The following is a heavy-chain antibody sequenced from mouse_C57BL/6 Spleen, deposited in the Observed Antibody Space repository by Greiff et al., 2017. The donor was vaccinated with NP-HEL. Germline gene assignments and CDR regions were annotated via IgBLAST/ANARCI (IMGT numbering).Heavy chain of an antibody. CDR1: GYSITSGYY. V-gene: IGHV3-6*01. D-gene: IGHD1-2*01. CDR3: AREDGHYFDY. J-gene: IGHJ2*01. CDR2: ISYDGSN. Sequence: DVQLQESGPGLVKPSQSLSLTCSVTGYSITSGYYWNWIRQFPGNKLEWMGYISYDGSNNYNPSLKNRISITRDTSKNQFFLKLNSVTTEDTATYYCAREDGHYFDYWGQGTTLTVSS.